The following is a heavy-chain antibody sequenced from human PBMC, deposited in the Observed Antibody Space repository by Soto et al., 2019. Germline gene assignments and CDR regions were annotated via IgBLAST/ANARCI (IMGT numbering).Heavy chain of an antibody. D-gene: IGHD3-10*01. J-gene: IGHJ5*02. CDR1: GGSISSYY. V-gene: IGHV4-59*01. CDR2: IYYSGST. CDR3: ARDRGFT. Sequence: SETLSLTCTVSGGSISSYYWSWIRQPPGKGLEWIGYIYYSGSTNYNPSLKSRVTISVDTSKNQFSLKLSSVTAADTVVYYCARDRGFTWGQGTLVTVSS.